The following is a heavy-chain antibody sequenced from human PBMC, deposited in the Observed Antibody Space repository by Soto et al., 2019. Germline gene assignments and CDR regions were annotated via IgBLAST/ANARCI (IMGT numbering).Heavy chain of an antibody. CDR2: ISAYNGNT. CDR1: GYTFTSYG. J-gene: IGHJ6*02. V-gene: IGHV1-18*01. CDR3: ASLRRQDYYYGMDV. Sequence: ASVKVSCKASGYTFTSYGISWVRQAPGQGLEWMGWISAYNGNTNYAQKLQGRVTMTTDTSTSTAYMELSSLRSEDTAVYYCASLRRQDYYYGMDVWGQGTTVTVSS.